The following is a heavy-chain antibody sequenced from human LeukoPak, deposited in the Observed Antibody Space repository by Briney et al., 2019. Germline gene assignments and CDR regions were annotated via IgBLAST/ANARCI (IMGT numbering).Heavy chain of an antibody. J-gene: IGHJ5*02. CDR2: IIPIFGTS. CDR3: ARARNDILTGPFDP. V-gene: IGHV1-69*13. Sequence: ASVKVSCKASGGTYNSNNISWVRQAPGQGLEWMGGIIPIFGTSNYAQKFQGRVTITADESTSTAYMELSSLRSEDTAVYYCARARNDILTGPFDPWGQGTLVTVSS. CDR1: GGTYNSNN. D-gene: IGHD3-9*01.